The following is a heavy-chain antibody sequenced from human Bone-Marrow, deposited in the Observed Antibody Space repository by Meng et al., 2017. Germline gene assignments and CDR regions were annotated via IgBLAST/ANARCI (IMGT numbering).Heavy chain of an antibody. V-gene: IGHV4-59*01. CDR1: GASMRSYY. J-gene: IGHJ6*02. CDR2: ISYSGST. CDR3: ARENGDSTTVYGMDV. Sequence: SETLSLTCTVSGASMRSYYWSWIRQAPGKGLEWIGEISYSGSTNYNPSLNSRVTISMDTSKMQFSLKLSSVAAADTAVYYCARENGDSTTVYGMDVWGQGTTVTVSS. D-gene: IGHD4-17*01.